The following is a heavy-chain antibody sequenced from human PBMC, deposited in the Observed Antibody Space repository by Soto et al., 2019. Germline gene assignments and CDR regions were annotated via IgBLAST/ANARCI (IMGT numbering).Heavy chain of an antibody. D-gene: IGHD4-17*01. Sequence: QVQLVQSGAEVKKPGSSVKVSCKASGGTFSSYTISWVRQGPGQGLEWMGRIIPILGIANYAQKFQGRVTITADKSTSTAYMELSSLRSEDTAVYYCARSMTTVTTSSQYAFDIWGQGTMVTVSS. CDR3: ARSMTTVTTSSQYAFDI. V-gene: IGHV1-69*02. J-gene: IGHJ3*02. CDR2: IIPILGIA. CDR1: GGTFSSYT.